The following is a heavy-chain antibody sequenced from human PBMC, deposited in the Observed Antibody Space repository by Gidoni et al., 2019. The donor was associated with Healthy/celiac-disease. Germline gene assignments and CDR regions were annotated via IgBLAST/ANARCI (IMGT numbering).Heavy chain of an antibody. CDR2: IIGSGGST. CDR3: AKDPEQQLVTLAFDY. V-gene: IGHV3-23*01. D-gene: IGHD6-13*01. Sequence: EVQMLESGGVFGQPGGSPRLPCAASEVTFSSHALSWVRQAPGKGLGLVSAIIGSGGSTYYADSVKCRFTISRDNSKNTLYLQMNSLRAEDTAVYYCAKDPEQQLVTLAFDYWGQGTLVTVSS. J-gene: IGHJ4*02. CDR1: EVTFSSHA.